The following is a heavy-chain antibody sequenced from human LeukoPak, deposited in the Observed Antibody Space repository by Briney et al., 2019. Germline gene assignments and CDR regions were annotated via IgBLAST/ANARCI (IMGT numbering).Heavy chain of an antibody. CDR2: ISSSSSYI. Sequence: AGSLSPASCDTAVTLKCNRKGGVEQAPGKGLEWVSSISSSSSYIYYADSVKGRFTISRDKAKKPLYLQMNSPRAEDTAVYYCARGTPNRYCRDGSDYTAGNWRQGSLVTVSS. CDR1: AVTLKCNR. D-gene: IGHD2-15*01. J-gene: IGHJ4*02. V-gene: IGHV3-21*01. CDR3: ARGTPNRYCRDGSDYTAGN.